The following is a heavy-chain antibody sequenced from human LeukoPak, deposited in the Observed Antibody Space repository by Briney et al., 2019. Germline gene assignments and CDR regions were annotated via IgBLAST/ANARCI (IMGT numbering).Heavy chain of an antibody. D-gene: IGHD3-9*01. CDR2: INPNSGGT. Sequence: ASVKVSCKASGYTFTGYYMHRVRQAPGQGLEWMGWINPNSGGTNYAQKFQGRVTMTRDTSISTAYMELSRLRSDDTAVYYCAREYYDILTGYYHYWYFDLWGRGTLVTVSS. J-gene: IGHJ2*01. CDR3: AREYYDILTGYYHYWYFDL. V-gene: IGHV1-2*02. CDR1: GYTFTGYY.